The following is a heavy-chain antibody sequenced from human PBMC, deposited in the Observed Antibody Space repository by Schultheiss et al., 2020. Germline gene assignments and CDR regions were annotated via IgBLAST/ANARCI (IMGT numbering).Heavy chain of an antibody. V-gene: IGHV3-11*01. CDR1: GFTFSDYY. CDR2: ISSSSSTI. J-gene: IGHJ4*02. Sequence: GGSLRLSCAASGFTFSDYYMSWIRQAPGKGLEWVSYISSSSSTIYYADSVKGRFTISRDNAKNTLYLQMNSLRAEDTAVYYCAKGRDWNYGGPFDYWGQGTLVTVSS. D-gene: IGHD1-7*01. CDR3: AKGRDWNYGGPFDY.